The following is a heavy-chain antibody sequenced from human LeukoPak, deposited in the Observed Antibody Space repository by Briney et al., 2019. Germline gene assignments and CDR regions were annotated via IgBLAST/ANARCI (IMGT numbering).Heavy chain of an antibody. CDR1: GFTFSSYA. J-gene: IGHJ6*03. V-gene: IGHV3-23*01. CDR2: ISGSGGST. Sequence: GGSLRLSCAASGFTFSSYAMSWVRQAPGKGLEWVSAISGSGGSTYYADSVKGRFTISRDNSKNTLYLQMNSLRAEDTAVYYCAKDPRTTVFGTFRYYYMDVWGEGTTVAVSS. CDR3: AKDPRTTVFGTFRYYYMDV. D-gene: IGHD3-3*01.